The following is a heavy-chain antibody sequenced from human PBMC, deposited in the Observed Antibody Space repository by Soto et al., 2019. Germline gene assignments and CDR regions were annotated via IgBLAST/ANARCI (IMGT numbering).Heavy chain of an antibody. V-gene: IGHV3-53*01. CDR1: GFTFSNAW. J-gene: IGHJ6*02. Sequence: GGSLRLSCAASGFTFSNAWMSWVRQAPGKGLEWVSVIYTGGSTHYADSARGRFTISRDSSKNTLYLQMNSLRAEDAAVYYCTTYTGYGMDVWGQGTTVTVSS. CDR3: TTYTGYGMDV. D-gene: IGHD3-16*01. CDR2: IYTGGST.